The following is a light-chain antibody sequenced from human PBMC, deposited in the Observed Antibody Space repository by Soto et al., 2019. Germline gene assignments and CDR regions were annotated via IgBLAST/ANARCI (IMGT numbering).Light chain of an antibody. CDR1: SSDVGGYNY. J-gene: IGLJ1*01. CDR3: CSYAGSDTHV. Sequence: QSALTQPRSVYGSPGQSVTISCTGTSSDVGGYNYVSWYQQHPGKAPKLMIYDVSKRPSGVPDRFSGSKSGNTASLTISGLQAEDEADYYCCSYAGSDTHVFGTGTKLTVL. V-gene: IGLV2-11*01. CDR2: DVS.